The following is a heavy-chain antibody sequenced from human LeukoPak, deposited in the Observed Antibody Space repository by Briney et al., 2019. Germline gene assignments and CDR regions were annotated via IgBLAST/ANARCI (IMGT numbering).Heavy chain of an antibody. CDR1: GGSVSSGGYY. CDR3: ARFGELDHSNRWWFDP. V-gene: IGHV4-31*03. J-gene: IGHJ5*02. CDR2: IYYSGST. D-gene: IGHD1-26*01. Sequence: SQTPSLTCTVSGGSVSSGGYYWSWIRQHPGKGLEWIGYIYYSGSTYYNPSLKSRVTISVDTSKNQFSLKLSSVTAADTAVYYCARFGELDHSNRWWFDPWGQGTLVTVSS.